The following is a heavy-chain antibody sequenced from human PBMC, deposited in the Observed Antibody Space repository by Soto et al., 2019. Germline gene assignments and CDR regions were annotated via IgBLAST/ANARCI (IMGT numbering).Heavy chain of an antibody. J-gene: IGHJ5*02. CDR3: ATGEGLGLNWFDP. CDR2: IYYSGST. V-gene: IGHV4-39*01. CDR1: GGSISSSSYY. D-gene: IGHD3-10*01. Sequence: SETLSLTCTVSGGSISSSSYYWGWIRQPPGKGLEWIGSIYYSGSTYYNPSLKSRVTISVDTSKNQFSLKLSSVTAADTAVYYCATGEGLGLNWFDPWGQGTLVTVSS.